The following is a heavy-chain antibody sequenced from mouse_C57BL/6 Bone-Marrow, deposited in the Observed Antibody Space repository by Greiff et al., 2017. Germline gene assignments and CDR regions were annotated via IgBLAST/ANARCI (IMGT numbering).Heavy chain of an antibody. D-gene: IGHD1-1*01. V-gene: IGHV1-62-2*01. Sequence: VQLQQSGAELVKPGASVKLSCKASGYTFTEYTIHWVKQRPGQGLEWIGWLYPGSGSIKYNEKFKDKATLSADTSSSTVYMELNKLTSEDSVVYFCARGGYDYGSSYVWFAYWGKGTLVTVSA. J-gene: IGHJ3*01. CDR3: ARGGYDYGSSYVWFAY. CDR1: GYTFTEYT. CDR2: LYPGSGSI.